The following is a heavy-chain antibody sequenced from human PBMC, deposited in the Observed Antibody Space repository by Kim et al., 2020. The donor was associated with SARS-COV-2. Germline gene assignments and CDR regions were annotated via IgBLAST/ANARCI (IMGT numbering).Heavy chain of an antibody. CDR3: ARDRSLDV. Sequence: NGITNYNPSLKSRVTISVDTSKNQCSLKLSSLTAADTAVYYCARDRSLDVWGQGTTVTVSS. J-gene: IGHJ6*02. V-gene: IGHV4-61*02. CDR2: NGIT.